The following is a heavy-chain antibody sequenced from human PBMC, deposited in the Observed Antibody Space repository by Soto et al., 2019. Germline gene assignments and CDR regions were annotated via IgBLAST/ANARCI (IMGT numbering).Heavy chain of an antibody. D-gene: IGHD2-2*02. Sequence: PSETLSLTCAVSGGSISSSNWCSWVRQPPGKGLEWIGEIYHSGSTNYNPSLKSRVTISVDKSKNQFSLKLSSVTAADTAVYYCARRQDIVVVPAAISYRGWFDPWGQGTLVTVSS. CDR3: ARRQDIVVVPAAISYRGWFDP. CDR2: IYHSGST. CDR1: GGSISSSNW. V-gene: IGHV4-4*02. J-gene: IGHJ5*02.